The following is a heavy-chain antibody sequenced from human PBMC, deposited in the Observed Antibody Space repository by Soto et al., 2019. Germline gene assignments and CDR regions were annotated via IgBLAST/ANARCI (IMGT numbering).Heavy chain of an antibody. CDR3: ARDPRGDVDAFDI. J-gene: IGHJ3*02. V-gene: IGHV3-21*01. Sequence: GGSLRLSCAASGFTFSSYSMNWVRQAPGKGLEWVSSISSSSSYIYYADSVKGRFTISRDNAKNSLYLQMNSLRAEDTAVYYCARDPRGDVDAFDIWGQGTMVTVSS. CDR1: GFTFSSYS. D-gene: IGHD6-25*01. CDR2: ISSSSSYI.